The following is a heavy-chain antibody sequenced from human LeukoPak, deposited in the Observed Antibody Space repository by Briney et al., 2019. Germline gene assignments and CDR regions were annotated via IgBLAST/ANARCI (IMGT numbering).Heavy chain of an antibody. CDR1: GFTFSSYG. D-gene: IGHD5-12*01. CDR2: ISGSGGST. V-gene: IGHV3-23*01. Sequence: GGSLRLSCAASGFTFSSYGMSWVRQAPGKGLEWVSAISGSGGSTYYADSVKGRFTISRDNSKNTLYLQMNSLRDEDMAVYYCAKGMAGGYDSRYHYWGQGTLVTVSS. CDR3: AKGMAGGYDSRYHY. J-gene: IGHJ4*02.